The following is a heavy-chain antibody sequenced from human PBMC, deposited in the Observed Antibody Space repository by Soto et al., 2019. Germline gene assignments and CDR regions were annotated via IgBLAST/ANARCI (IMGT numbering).Heavy chain of an antibody. D-gene: IGHD3-10*01. CDR1: GFTFSSYG. V-gene: IGHV3-33*08. J-gene: IGHJ4*02. CDR3: ARGPYDYGSGNYYNYFDY. Sequence: GGSLRLSCAASGFTFSSYGMHWVRQAPGKGLEWVAVIWYDGSNKYYADSVKGRFTTSRDNSKNTLYLQRNSLRAEDTAVYYCARGPYDYGSGNYYNYFDYWGQGTLVTVSS. CDR2: IWYDGSNK.